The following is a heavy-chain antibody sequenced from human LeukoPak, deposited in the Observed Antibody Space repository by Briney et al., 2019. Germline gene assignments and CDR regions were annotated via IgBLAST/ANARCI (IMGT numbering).Heavy chain of an antibody. CDR3: ARGPGSGTFWAFDY. D-gene: IGHD3-10*01. Sequence: SETLSHTRTVSGGSKSSYFWSWMRQPPGKGLEWIGYVYYSGSTSYNPSLKSRVTISVDTSKNQFSLKLSSVTAADAAVYYCARGPGSGTFWAFDYWAGGPVVTVSS. CDR1: GGSKSSYF. CDR2: VYYSGST. J-gene: IGHJ4*02. V-gene: IGHV4-59*01.